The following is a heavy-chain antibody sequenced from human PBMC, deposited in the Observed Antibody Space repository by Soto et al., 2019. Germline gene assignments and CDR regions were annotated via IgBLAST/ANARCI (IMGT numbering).Heavy chain of an antibody. CDR3: ARESEDLTSNFDY. CDR2: ISSTTNYI. CDR1: GFTSTSDS. J-gene: IGHJ4*02. Sequence: GGSLRLSCAAPGFTSTSDSMNWVRQAQGKGLEWVSSISSTTNYIYYADSMKGRFTVSRDNAKNSVYLEMNSLSAEDTALYYCARESEDLTSNFDYWGQGTLVTVSS. V-gene: IGHV3-21*01.